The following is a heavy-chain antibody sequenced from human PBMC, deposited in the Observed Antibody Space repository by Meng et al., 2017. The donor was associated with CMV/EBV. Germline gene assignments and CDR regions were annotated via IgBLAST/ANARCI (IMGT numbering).Heavy chain of an antibody. CDR3: ARDLPSPPYYYYGMDV. Sequence: GESLKISCKGSGYSFTSYWIGWVRQMPRKGLEWMGIIYPGDSDTRYSPSFQGQVTISADKSISTAYLQWSSLKASDTAMYYCARDLPSPPYYYYGMDVWGQGTTVTVSS. V-gene: IGHV5-51*01. J-gene: IGHJ6*02. CDR2: IYPGDSDT. CDR1: GYSFTSYW.